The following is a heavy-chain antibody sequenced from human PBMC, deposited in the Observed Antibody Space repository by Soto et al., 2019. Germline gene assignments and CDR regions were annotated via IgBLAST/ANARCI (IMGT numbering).Heavy chain of an antibody. V-gene: IGHV3-21*01. D-gene: IGHD6-13*01. CDR2: ISSSSSYI. CDR1: GFTFSSYS. CDR3: ARDPAAADPNDY. J-gene: IGHJ4*02. Sequence: EVQLVESGGGLVTPGGSLRLSCAASGFTFSSYSMNWVRQAPGKGLEWVSSISSSSSYIYYADSVKGRFTISRDNAKNSLYLQMNSLRAEDTAVYYCARDPAAADPNDYWGQGTLVTVSS.